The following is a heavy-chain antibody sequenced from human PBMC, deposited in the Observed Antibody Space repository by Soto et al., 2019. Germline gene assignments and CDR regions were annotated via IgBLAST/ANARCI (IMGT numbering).Heavy chain of an antibody. CDR2: ISDSGDRT. CDR3: AKAFGYSSTWYARNWFDP. D-gene: IGHD6-13*01. CDR1: GFTFNTNA. J-gene: IGHJ5*02. V-gene: IGHV3-23*01. Sequence: LRLSCVTSGFTFNTNAMTWVRQTPGKGLEWVSAISDSGDRTNYAHSVKGRFTISRDNSKNTLYLQMNSLRVEDTAVYYCAKAFGYSSTWYARNWFDPWGQGTQVTAPQ.